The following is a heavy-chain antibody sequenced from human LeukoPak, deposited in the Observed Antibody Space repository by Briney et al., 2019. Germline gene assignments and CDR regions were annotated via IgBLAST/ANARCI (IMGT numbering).Heavy chain of an antibody. CDR2: IYISGSGST. V-gene: IGHV4-4*07. J-gene: IGHJ3*02. D-gene: IGHD3-9*01. CDR1: GGSISSYY. CDR3: ARAFESYAFDI. Sequence: SETLSLTCTVSGGSISSYYWSWIRQPAGKGLEWIGRIYISGSGSTNYNPSLKSRVTMSVDKSKNQFSLKLSSVTAADTAVYYCARAFESYAFDIWGQGTMVTVSP.